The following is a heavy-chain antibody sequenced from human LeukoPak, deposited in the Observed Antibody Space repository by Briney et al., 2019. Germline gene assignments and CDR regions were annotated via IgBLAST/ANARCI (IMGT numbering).Heavy chain of an antibody. CDR3: ASGPRFGDY. CDR1: TFTFSNYW. J-gene: IGHJ4*02. CDR2: IKQDGSEK. Sequence: GGSLRLSCAASTFTFSNYWMTWVRQAPGKGLEWVANIKQDGSEKYYVDSVKGRFTISRDNAKNSLYLQMNSLRAEDTAVYYCASGPRFGDYWGQGTLVTVSS. D-gene: IGHD3-10*01. V-gene: IGHV3-7*03.